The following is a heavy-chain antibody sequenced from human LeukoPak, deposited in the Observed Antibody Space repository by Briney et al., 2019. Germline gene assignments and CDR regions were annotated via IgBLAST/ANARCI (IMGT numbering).Heavy chain of an antibody. D-gene: IGHD1-26*01. CDR2: MNPNSGNT. CDR3: ARGGWELLPGNWFDP. Sequence: ASVKVSCKASGYTFTSYDINWVRQATGRGLEGMGWMNPNSGNTGYAQKFQGRVTMIRNTSISTAYMELSSLRSEDTAVYYCARGGWELLPGNWFDPWGQGTLVTVSS. CDR1: GYTFTSYD. J-gene: IGHJ5*02. V-gene: IGHV1-8*01.